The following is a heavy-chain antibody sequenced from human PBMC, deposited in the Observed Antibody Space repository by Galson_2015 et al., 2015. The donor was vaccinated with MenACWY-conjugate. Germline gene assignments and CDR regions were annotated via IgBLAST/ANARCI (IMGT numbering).Heavy chain of an antibody. CDR1: GYSFTNYW. J-gene: IGHJ4*02. V-gene: IGHV5-51*03. D-gene: IGHD6-13*01. CDR2: IYPGGSDT. Sequence: QSGAEVKKPGESLKISCKGSGYSFTNYWIGWVRQMPGKGLEWMGIIYPGGSDTRYSPSFQGQVTISADKSINTAYLQWSSLKPSDTAIYYCARPASGHSSSCDYWGQGTLVTVSS. CDR3: ARPASGHSSSCDY.